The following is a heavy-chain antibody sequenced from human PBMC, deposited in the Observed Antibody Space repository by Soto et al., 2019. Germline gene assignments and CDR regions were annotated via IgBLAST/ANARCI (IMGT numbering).Heavy chain of an antibody. CDR2: IIPIFGTA. D-gene: IGHD3-10*01. CDR3: ARTTGGGFGELFTPDY. J-gene: IGHJ4*02. Sequence: QVQLVQSGAEVKKSGSSVKVSCKASGGTFSSYAISWVRQAPGQGLEWMGGIIPIFGTANYAQKFQGRVTITADESTSTAYMELSSLRSEDTAVYYCARTTGGGFGELFTPDYWGQGTLVTVSS. V-gene: IGHV1-69*01. CDR1: GGTFSSYA.